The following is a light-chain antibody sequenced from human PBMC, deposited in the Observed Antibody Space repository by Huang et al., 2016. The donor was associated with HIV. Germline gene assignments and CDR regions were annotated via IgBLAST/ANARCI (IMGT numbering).Light chain of an antibody. CDR3: QQTYGPSWT. Sequence: DIQMTQSPSSLSASVGDRVTITCRASQLVSNYLNWYQHQPVQAPKLLIYAASSLQSGVPSRFSGSGSGTDFTLTISRLQPEDFATYFCQQTYGPSWTFGQGTKVEVK. CDR2: AAS. CDR1: QLVSNY. V-gene: IGKV1-39*01. J-gene: IGKJ1*01.